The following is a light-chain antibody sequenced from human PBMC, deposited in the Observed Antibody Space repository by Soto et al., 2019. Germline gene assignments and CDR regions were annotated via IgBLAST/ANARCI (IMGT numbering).Light chain of an antibody. V-gene: IGKV3D-15*01. Sequence: EIVMTHSPATLSVSPGERATLSCRASQSVSNNLAWYQQKPGQAPRLLIYGASSRATGIPDRFRGSGSGTDFTLTISRLEPEDFAVYYCQQYDDSVWTFGQGTKVEI. J-gene: IGKJ1*01. CDR1: QSVSNN. CDR2: GAS. CDR3: QQYDDSVWT.